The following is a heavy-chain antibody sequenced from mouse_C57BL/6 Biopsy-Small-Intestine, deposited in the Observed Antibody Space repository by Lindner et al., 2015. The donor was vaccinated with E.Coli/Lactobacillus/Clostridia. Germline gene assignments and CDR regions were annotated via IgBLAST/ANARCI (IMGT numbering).Heavy chain of an antibody. V-gene: IGHV1-15*01. Sequence: VQLQESGAELVRPGASVTLSCKASGYTFTDFEVHWVKQPPVHGLEWIGAVDPATGGTAYNQKFKDKAILTADKSSSTAYMELRSLTSEDSAVYYCTRDYYGSNYAFAYWGQGTLVTVSA. CDR3: TRDYYGSNYAFAY. CDR2: VDPATGGT. J-gene: IGHJ3*01. CDR1: GYTFTDFE. D-gene: IGHD1-1*01.